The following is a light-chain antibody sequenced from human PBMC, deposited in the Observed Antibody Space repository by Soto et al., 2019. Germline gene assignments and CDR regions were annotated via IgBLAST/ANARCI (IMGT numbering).Light chain of an antibody. CDR3: QQYNNWPQT. V-gene: IGKV3-15*01. CDR1: QSVSSN. J-gene: IGKJ1*01. CDR2: AAS. Sequence: EIVLTQSPATLSVSPGERATLSCRASQSVSSNLAWYQQSPGQAPRLLIYAASTRATGLPARFSGSGSGTEFTLTISSLQSEDFAFYYCQQYNNWPQTFGQGTKVEIK.